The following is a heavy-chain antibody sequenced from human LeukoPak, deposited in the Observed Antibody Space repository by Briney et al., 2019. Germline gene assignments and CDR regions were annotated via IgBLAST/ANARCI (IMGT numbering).Heavy chain of an antibody. CDR3: ARTYDSSGYYDY. CDR2: IYSGGST. J-gene: IGHJ4*02. V-gene: IGHV3-53*01. D-gene: IGHD3-22*01. Sequence: GGSLRLSCAASGFTVSSNYMSWVRQAPRKGLEWVSVIYSGGSTYYADSVKGRFTISRDNSKNTLYLQMNSLRAEDTAVYYCARTYDSSGYYDYWGQGALVTVSS. CDR1: GFTVSSNY.